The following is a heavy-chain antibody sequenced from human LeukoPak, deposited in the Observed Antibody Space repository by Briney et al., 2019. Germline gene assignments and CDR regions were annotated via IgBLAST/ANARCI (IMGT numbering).Heavy chain of an antibody. D-gene: IGHD3-22*01. CDR2: ITSSSDNI. CDR3: ARRYYDRSGYYFDY. J-gene: IGHJ4*02. Sequence: GGTLRLSCAASGFTFTTYSMTWVRQAPGKGMEWASSITSSSDNIHCADSVKGRFTISRDNAKNSLYLQMNSLRAEDTSVYYCARRYYDRSGYYFDYWGQGTLVTVS. V-gene: IGHV3-21*01. CDR1: GFTFTTYS.